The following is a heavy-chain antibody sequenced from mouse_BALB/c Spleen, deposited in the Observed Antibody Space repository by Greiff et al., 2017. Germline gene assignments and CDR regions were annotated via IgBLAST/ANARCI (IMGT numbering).Heavy chain of an antibody. V-gene: IGHV1-63*02. Sequence: QVQLQQSGAELVRPGPSVKISCKASGYTFTNYWLGWVKQRPGHGLEWFGDIYPGGGYTYYNEKIKCKATLTTDTSSITVYMQLSSLTSEDSAVYFCAEGDYLTTAIAYWGQGTLVTVSA. CDR1: GYTFTNYW. CDR2: IYPGGGYT. J-gene: IGHJ3*01. D-gene: IGHD1-2*01. CDR3: AEGDYLTTAIAY.